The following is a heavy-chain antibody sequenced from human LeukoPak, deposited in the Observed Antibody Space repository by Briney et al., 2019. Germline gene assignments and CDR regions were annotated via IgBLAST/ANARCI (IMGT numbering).Heavy chain of an antibody. CDR2: FDPEDGET. V-gene: IGHV1-24*01. CDR3: ATLYYDSSGYHILSFDY. J-gene: IGHJ4*02. CDR1: GYTLTELS. Sequence: GASVKVSCKVSGYTLTELSMHWVRQAPGKGLEWMGGFDPEDGETIYAQKFQGRVTMTEDTSTDTAYMELSSLRSEDTAVYYCATLYYDSSGYHILSFDYWGQGTLVTVSS. D-gene: IGHD3-22*01.